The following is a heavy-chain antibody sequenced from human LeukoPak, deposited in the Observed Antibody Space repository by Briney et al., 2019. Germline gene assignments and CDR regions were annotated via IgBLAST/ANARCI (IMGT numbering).Heavy chain of an antibody. Sequence: SETLSLTCTVSGGSISSYYRSWIRQPAGKGLEWIGRIYTSGSTNYNPSLKSRVTMSVDTSKNQFSLKLSSVTAADTAVYYCATGYCSSTSCAAFDYWGQGTLVTVSS. J-gene: IGHJ4*02. V-gene: IGHV4-4*07. CDR1: GGSISSYY. D-gene: IGHD2-2*03. CDR3: ATGYCSSTSCAAFDY. CDR2: IYTSGST.